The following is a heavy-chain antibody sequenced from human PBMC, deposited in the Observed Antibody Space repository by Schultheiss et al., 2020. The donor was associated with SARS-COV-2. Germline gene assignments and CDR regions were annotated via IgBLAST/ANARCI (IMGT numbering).Heavy chain of an antibody. D-gene: IGHD3-10*01. CDR2: IYWNGER. V-gene: IGHV2-5*01. CDR1: GFSLTTGVG. Sequence: SGPTLVKPTQTLTLTCSFSGFSLTTGVGVGWLRQPPGKALEWLALIYWNGERRYRPSLESRLTIIKDASKNQVVLIMTNMDPVDTATYYCGRGHPIKYNWFDPWGQGTLVTVSS. CDR3: GRGHPIKYNWFDP. J-gene: IGHJ5*02.